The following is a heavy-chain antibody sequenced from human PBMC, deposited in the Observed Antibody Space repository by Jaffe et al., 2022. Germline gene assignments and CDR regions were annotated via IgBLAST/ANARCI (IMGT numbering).Heavy chain of an antibody. V-gene: IGHV4-38-2*01. D-gene: IGHD3-16*01. CDR3: ARDGVVYYYYYMDV. Sequence: QVQLQESGPGLVKPSETLSLTCAVSGYSISSGYYWGWIRQPPGKGLEWIGSIYHSGSTYYNPSLKSRVTISVDTSKNQFSLKLSSVTAADTAVYYCARDGVVYYYYYMDVWGKGTTVTVSS. J-gene: IGHJ6*03. CDR1: GYSISSGYY. CDR2: IYHSGST.